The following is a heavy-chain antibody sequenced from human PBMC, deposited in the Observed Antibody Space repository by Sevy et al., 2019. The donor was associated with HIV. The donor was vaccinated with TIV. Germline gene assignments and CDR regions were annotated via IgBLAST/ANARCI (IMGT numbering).Heavy chain of an antibody. CDR3: ARARGESIAAAGIPPNWFDP. J-gene: IGHJ5*02. V-gene: IGHV4-34*01. CDR1: GGSFSGYY. Sequence: SETLSLTCAVYGGSFSGYYWSWIRQPPGKGLEWIGEINHSGSTNYNPSLKSRVTISVDTSKNQFSLKLSSVTAADTAVYYCARARGESIAAAGIPPNWFDPCGQGTLVTVSS. D-gene: IGHD6-13*01. CDR2: INHSGST.